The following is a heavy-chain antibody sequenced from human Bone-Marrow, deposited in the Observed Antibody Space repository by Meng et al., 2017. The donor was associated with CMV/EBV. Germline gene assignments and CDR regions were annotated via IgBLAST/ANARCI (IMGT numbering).Heavy chain of an antibody. V-gene: IGHV4-38-2*02. J-gene: IGHJ5*02. D-gene: IGHD3-9*01. CDR3: ARDGHYDILTGYNWFDP. Sequence: LSCTVSGYSISSGYYWGWIRQPPGKGLEWIGSIYHSGSTYYNPSLKSRVTISVDTSKNQFSLKLSSVTAADTAVYYCARDGHYDILTGYNWFDPWGQGTLATVSS. CDR2: IYHSGST. CDR1: GYSISSGYY.